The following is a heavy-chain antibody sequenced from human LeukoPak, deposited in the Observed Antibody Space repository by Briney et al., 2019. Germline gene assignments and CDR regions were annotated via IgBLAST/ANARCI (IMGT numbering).Heavy chain of an antibody. CDR3: VREETYSSGWYGPDY. CDR1: GFTFSYYW. D-gene: IGHD6-19*01. CDR2: IKQEGSEK. Sequence: GGSLRLSCAASGFTFSYYWMIWVRQAPGKGLEGVANIKQEGSEKYYVDSLKGRFTISRDDARNSLYLQMNSLRAEDTAVYYCVREETYSSGWYGPDYWGQGTLVTVSS. J-gene: IGHJ4*02. V-gene: IGHV3-7*01.